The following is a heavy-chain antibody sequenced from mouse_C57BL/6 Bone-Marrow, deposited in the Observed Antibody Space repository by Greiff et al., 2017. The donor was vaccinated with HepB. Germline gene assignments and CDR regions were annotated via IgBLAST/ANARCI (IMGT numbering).Heavy chain of an antibody. D-gene: IGHD1-1*01. J-gene: IGHJ4*01. CDR2: IYPGGGYT. Sequence: VQLQQSGAELVRPGTSVKMSCKASGYTFTNYWIGWAKQRPGHGLEWIGDIYPGGGYTYYNEKFKGKATLTADKSSSTAYMELRSLTSEDSAVYFCARRGSYYGSSYPYAMDYWGQGTSVTVSS. CDR3: ARRGSYYGSSYPYAMDY. V-gene: IGHV1-63*01. CDR1: GYTFTNYW.